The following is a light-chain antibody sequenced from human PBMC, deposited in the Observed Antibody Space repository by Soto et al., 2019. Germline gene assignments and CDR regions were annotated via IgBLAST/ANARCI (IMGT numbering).Light chain of an antibody. CDR1: SGDVGRYNY. CDR2: EVS. J-gene: IGLJ3*02. V-gene: IGLV2-8*01. CDR3: SSYAGSNTWV. Sequence: QSVLTQPPSASGSPGQSVTISYTGTSGDVGRYNYVSWYQQHPRKAPKLLIYEVSKRPSGVPDRFSGSKSGNTASLTVSGLQAEDEAHYYCSSYAGSNTWVFGGGTKVTVL.